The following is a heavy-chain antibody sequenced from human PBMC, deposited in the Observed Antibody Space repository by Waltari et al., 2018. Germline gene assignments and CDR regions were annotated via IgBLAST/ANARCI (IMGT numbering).Heavy chain of an antibody. CDR2: IIWSSDKR. V-gene: IGHV3-9*01. Sequence: EAPLVESGGGLIQPGRSLRLSCEASGFNFDDYAMHWVRQAPGKGLEWVAGIIWSSDKRNYADSVKGRFTSSRDNAKHSLYLQMNGLRVEDTAFYYCVKKKYSSSSSGAFDMWGQGTMVTVSS. J-gene: IGHJ3*02. CDR3: VKKKYSSSSSGAFDM. CDR1: GFNFDDYA. D-gene: IGHD6-6*01.